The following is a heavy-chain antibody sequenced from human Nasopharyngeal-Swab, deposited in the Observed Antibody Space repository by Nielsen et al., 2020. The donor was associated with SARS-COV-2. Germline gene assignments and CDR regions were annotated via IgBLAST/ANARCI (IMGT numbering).Heavy chain of an antibody. D-gene: IGHD2-21*01. CDR1: GGTFSSYA. Sequence: SSVTVSCQASGGTFSSYAISWVRQAPGQGLEWMGGIIIIFGTANYAQKFQGRVTITADDSTSTAYMELSSLRSEDTAVYYCARPAIAETYYYFYGMDVWGQGTTVTVS. V-gene: IGHV1-69*13. CDR2: IIIIFGTA. CDR3: ARPAIAETYYYFYGMDV. J-gene: IGHJ6*02.